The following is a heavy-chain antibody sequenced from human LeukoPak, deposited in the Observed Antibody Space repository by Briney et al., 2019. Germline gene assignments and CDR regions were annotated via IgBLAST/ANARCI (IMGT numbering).Heavy chain of an antibody. V-gene: IGHV3-21*01. CDR2: ISSSSSYI. CDR1: GFTFSSYS. CDR3: AIGAWSSGGSSDY. Sequence: SGGSQRLSCAASGFTFSSYSMNWVRQAPGKGLEWVSSISSSSSYIYYADSVKGRFTISRDNAKNSLYLQMNSLRAEDTAVYYCAIGAWSSGGSSDYWGQGTLVTVSS. D-gene: IGHD2-15*01. J-gene: IGHJ4*02.